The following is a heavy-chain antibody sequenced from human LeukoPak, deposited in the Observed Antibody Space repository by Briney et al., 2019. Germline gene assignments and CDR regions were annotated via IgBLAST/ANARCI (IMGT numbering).Heavy chain of an antibody. CDR3: AGFCGYDPYYFNY. D-gene: IGHD5-12*01. Sequence: ASVKLSCKASGYSFTGYYMHWVRHAPGQGLEWMGCINPNNGGTDYSQKFQGSVTMTSDTSISTAYMELSRLTSDDTAVYYCAGFCGYDPYYFNYWGQGTMVAVSS. CDR2: INPNNGGT. J-gene: IGHJ4*02. CDR1: GYSFTGYY. V-gene: IGHV1-2*02.